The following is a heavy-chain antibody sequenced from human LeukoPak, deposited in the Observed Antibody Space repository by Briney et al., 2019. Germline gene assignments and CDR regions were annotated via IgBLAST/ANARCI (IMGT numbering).Heavy chain of an antibody. V-gene: IGHV4-39*07. CDR3: ATYSSGWPNPADLDY. Sequence: SSETLSLTCTVSGGSISSSSYYWGWIRQPPGKGLEWIGSIYYSGSTYYNPSLKSRVTISVDTSKNQFSLKLSSVTAADTAVYYCATYSSGWPNPADLDYWGQGTLVTVSS. CDR2: IYYSGST. CDR1: GGSISSSSYY. J-gene: IGHJ4*02. D-gene: IGHD6-19*01.